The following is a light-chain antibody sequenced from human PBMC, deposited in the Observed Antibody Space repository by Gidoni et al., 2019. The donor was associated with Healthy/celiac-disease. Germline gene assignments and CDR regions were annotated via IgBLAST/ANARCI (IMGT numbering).Light chain of an antibody. J-gene: IGLJ1*01. V-gene: IGLV1-44*01. CDR2: SNN. CDR3: AAWDDSLNARYV. CDR1: SSNIGSNT. Sequence: QSVLTQQPSASGTPGQRVTISCSGSSSNIGSNTLNWYQQLPGTAPNLLIYSNNQRPSGVPDLFSGSKSGTSASLAISGLQSEDEADYYCAAWDDSLNARYVFGTGTKVTVL.